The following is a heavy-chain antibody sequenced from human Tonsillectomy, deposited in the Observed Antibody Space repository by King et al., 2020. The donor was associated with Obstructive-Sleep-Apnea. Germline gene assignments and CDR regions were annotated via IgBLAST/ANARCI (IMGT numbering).Heavy chain of an antibody. D-gene: IGHD3-9*01. V-gene: IGHV2-70*11. CDR1: GFSLSTSRMC. CDR2: IDWDDDK. CDR3: ARDYHDILTGYYTYYFEY. Sequence: VTLKESGPALVKPTQTLTLTCTFSGFSLSTSRMCVSWIRQPPGKALEWLARIDWDDDKYYSTSLKTRLTISKDTSKNQVVLTMTNMDPVDTATYYCARDYHDILTGYYTYYFEYWGQGTLVTVSS. J-gene: IGHJ4*02.